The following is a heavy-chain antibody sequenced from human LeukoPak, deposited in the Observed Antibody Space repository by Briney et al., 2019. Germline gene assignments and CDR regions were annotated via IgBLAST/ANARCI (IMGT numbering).Heavy chain of an antibody. CDR2: IYPGDYHT. CDR3: ARLLNYYGSGSYYGFDP. Sequence: GESLKISCKGSGYSFTSYWIGWVRQMPGKGLEWMGIIYPGDYHTRYSPSFQGQVTISADKSISIAYLQWSSLKASDTAVYYCARLLNYYGSGSYYGFDPWGQGTLVTVSS. D-gene: IGHD3-10*01. J-gene: IGHJ5*02. CDR1: GYSFTSYW. V-gene: IGHV5-51*01.